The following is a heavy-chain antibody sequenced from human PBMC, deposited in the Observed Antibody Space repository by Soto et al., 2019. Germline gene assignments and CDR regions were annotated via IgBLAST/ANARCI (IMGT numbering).Heavy chain of an antibody. CDR3: ASGIAAAGTGYYYYYGMDV. Sequence: ASVKVSCKASGFTFTSSAVQWVRQARGQRLEWMGIINPSGGSTSYAQKFQGRVTMTRDTSTSTVYMELSSLRSEDTAVYYCASGIAAAGTGYYYYYGMDVWGQGTTVTVSS. V-gene: IGHV1-46*01. CDR1: GFTFTSSA. J-gene: IGHJ6*02. CDR2: INPSGGST. D-gene: IGHD6-13*01.